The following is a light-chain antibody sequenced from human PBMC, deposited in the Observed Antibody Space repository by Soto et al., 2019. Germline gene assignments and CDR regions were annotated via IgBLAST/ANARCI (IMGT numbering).Light chain of an antibody. CDR1: NIGSKS. J-gene: IGLJ2*01. CDR3: QVWDSSSYHPV. CDR2: DNS. V-gene: IGLV3-21*02. Sequence: SYELTQPPSVSVPPGQTARITCGGKNIGSKSVQWYQQKPGQAPVVVVSDNSDRPSGIPERFSGSNSGNTATLTISRVEAGDEADYYCQVWDSSSYHPVFGGGTKVNVL.